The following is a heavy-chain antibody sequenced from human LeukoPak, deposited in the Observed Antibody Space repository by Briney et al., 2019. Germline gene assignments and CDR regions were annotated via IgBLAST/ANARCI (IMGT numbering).Heavy chain of an antibody. Sequence: GGSLRLSCTASGFTFSNYSMNWVRQAPGKGLEWVSAISGSGGSTYYADSVKGRFTISRDNSKNTLYLQMNSLRAEDTAVYYCAKVSEQWLVLGWFDPWGQGTLVTVSS. D-gene: IGHD6-19*01. V-gene: IGHV3-23*01. CDR3: AKVSEQWLVLGWFDP. J-gene: IGHJ5*02. CDR2: ISGSGGST. CDR1: GFTFSNYS.